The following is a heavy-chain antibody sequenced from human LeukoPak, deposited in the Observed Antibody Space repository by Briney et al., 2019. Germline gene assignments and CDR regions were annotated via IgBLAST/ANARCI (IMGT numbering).Heavy chain of an antibody. CDR1: AFSLNAYN. CDR3: ARDTVGVTDY. D-gene: IGHD1-26*01. CDR2: ISYTGTYI. J-gene: IGHJ4*02. V-gene: IGHV3-21*01. Sequence: PGGSLRLSCAASAFSLNAYNMNWVRQAPGKGLEWVSSISYTGTYIYYADSVKGRFTISRDNAQNSLSLQMNSLRAEDTALYYCARDTVGVTDYWGQGTLVTVSS.